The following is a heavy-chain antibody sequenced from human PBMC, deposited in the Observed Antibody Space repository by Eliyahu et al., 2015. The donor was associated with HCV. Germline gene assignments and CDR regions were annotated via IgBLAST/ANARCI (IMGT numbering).Heavy chain of an antibody. CDR2: ISWNSGSI. Sequence: EVQLVESGGGLVQPGRSLRLSCAASGFTFDDYAMHWVRQAPGKGLEWVSGISWNSGSIGYADSVKGRFTISRDNAKNSLYLQMNSLRAEDTALYYCAKDIDGDYGFDLFDYWGQGTLVTVSS. CDR1: GFTFDDYA. J-gene: IGHJ4*02. V-gene: IGHV3-9*01. D-gene: IGHD4-17*01. CDR3: AKDIDGDYGFDLFDY.